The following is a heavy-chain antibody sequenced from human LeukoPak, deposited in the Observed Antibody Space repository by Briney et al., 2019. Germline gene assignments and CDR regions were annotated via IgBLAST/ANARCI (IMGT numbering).Heavy chain of an antibody. J-gene: IGHJ5*02. D-gene: IGHD3-3*01. V-gene: IGHV4-30-4*08. CDR1: GGSISTYDYY. CDR2: MYYSGTT. Sequence: PSQTLSLTCTVTGGSISTYDYYWRWIRQPPGTGLEWLGYMYYSGTTYYNPSLESRVTMSVDTSKNQFSLKLSSVTAADTAMYYCARDPYDFWSGFHWFDPWGQGTLVTVSS. CDR3: ARDPYDFWSGFHWFDP.